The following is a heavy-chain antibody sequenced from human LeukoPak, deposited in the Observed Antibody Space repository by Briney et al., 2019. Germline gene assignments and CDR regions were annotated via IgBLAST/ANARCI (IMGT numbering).Heavy chain of an antibody. CDR3: ARETYSSFDS. V-gene: IGHV3-30*01. Sequence: GRSLRLSCAASGFTFSSYAMHWVRQAPGKGLEWVAIITYDGSNKYFADSVKGRFTISRDNSKNTLYLQMNSLRAEDAAVYYCARETYSSFDSWGQGTLVTVSS. J-gene: IGHJ4*02. CDR1: GFTFSSYA. D-gene: IGHD6-13*01. CDR2: ITYDGSNK.